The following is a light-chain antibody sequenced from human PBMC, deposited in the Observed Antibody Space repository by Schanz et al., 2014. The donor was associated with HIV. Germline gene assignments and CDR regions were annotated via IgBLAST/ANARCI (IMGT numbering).Light chain of an antibody. Sequence: DIQMTQSPSSMSASVGDRVTITCRASQDIRNYLAWFQQKPGKVPERLIYAASRLQSGVPSRFSGRGSGTEFTLTISSLQPEDFATYYCQHYNTFSPGTFGQGTKVEIK. CDR2: AAS. CDR3: QHYNTFSPGT. J-gene: IGKJ1*01. V-gene: IGKV1-17*03. CDR1: QDIRNY.